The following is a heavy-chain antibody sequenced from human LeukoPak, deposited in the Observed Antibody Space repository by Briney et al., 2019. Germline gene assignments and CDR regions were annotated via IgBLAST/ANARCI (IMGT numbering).Heavy chain of an antibody. Sequence: ASVKVSCKVSGYTLTELSMHWVRQAPGKGLEWMGGFDPEDSETIYAQKFQGRVTMTEDTSTDTAYMEPSSLRSEDTAVYYCATSDTAMVRDAFDIWGQGTMVTVSS. J-gene: IGHJ3*02. CDR3: ATSDTAMVRDAFDI. V-gene: IGHV1-24*01. CDR1: GYTLTELS. D-gene: IGHD5-18*01. CDR2: FDPEDSET.